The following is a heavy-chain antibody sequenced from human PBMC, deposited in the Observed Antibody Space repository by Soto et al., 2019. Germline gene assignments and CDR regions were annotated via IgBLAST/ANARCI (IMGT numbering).Heavy chain of an antibody. Sequence: EGQLVESGGGLVQRGGSLRLSCAASGLIFTRYWMSWVRQAPGNGLEWVANIKQDGSEKYYVDSVKGRFTISRDNAKNSLYLQMNSLRAEDTAVYFSARGHCSGVSYYSSSDYWGQGTLVTVSS. CDR1: GLIFTRYW. J-gene: IGHJ4*02. CDR2: IKQDGSEK. CDR3: ARGHCSGVSYYSSSDY. V-gene: IGHV3-7*01. D-gene: IGHD2-15*01.